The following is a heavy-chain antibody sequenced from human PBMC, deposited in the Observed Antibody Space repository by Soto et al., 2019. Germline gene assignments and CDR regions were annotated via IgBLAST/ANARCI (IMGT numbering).Heavy chain of an antibody. CDR1: GYSFTSYW. J-gene: IGHJ6*02. CDR2: IYPGDSDT. Sequence: GESLKISCKGSGYSFTSYWIGWVRQMPGKGLEWMGIIYPGDSDTRYSPSFQGQVTISADKSISTAYLQWSSLKAADTAMYYCARRPGPDGYYYYYGMDVWGQGTTVTVSS. V-gene: IGHV5-51*01. CDR3: ARRPGPDGYYYYYGMDV.